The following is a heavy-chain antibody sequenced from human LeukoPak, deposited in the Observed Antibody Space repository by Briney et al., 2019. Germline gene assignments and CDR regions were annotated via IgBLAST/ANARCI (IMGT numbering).Heavy chain of an antibody. J-gene: IGHJ4*02. CDR1: GSTFSGSA. Sequence: GGSLKLSCAASGSTFSGSAMHWVRQATGKGLEWVSAIGTAGDTYYPGSVKGRFTISRENAKNSLYLQTNSLRAGDTAVYYCARSHRGFGEKQFDYWGQGTLVTVSS. CDR2: IGTAGDT. V-gene: IGHV3-13*01. D-gene: IGHD3-10*01. CDR3: ARSHRGFGEKQFDY.